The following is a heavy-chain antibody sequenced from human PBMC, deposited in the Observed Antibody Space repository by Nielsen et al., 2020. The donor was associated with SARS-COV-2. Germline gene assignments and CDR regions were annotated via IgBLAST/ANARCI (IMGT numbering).Heavy chain of an antibody. CDR2: ISGSGSSGNT. CDR3: ARSIAAAGRIFDY. Sequence: GESLKISCAASGFTFSSYAMSWVRQAPGKGLEWVSDISGSGSSGNTYYADSVKGRFTISRDNAKNSLYLQMNSLRAEDTAVYYCARSIAAAGRIFDYWGQGTLVTVSS. CDR1: GFTFSSYA. J-gene: IGHJ4*02. D-gene: IGHD6-13*01. V-gene: IGHV3-48*04.